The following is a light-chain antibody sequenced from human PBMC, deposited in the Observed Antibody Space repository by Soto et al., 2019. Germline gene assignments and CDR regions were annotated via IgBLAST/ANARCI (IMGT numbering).Light chain of an antibody. V-gene: IGKV1-5*03. CDR3: QQYNSYPWT. J-gene: IGKJ1*01. Sequence: DIQMTQSPSTLSASVGDRVTITCRASQSISSWLAWYQQKPGKAPKLLIYKASSLESGVPSRFSGSGSGTEFTLTISSLQPDDFATYYGQQYNSYPWTVGQGTKVVIK. CDR1: QSISSW. CDR2: KAS.